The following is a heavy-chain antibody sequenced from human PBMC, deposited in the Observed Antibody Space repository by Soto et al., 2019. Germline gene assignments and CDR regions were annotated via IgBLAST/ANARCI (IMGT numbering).Heavy chain of an antibody. CDR2: IYYSGST. J-gene: IGHJ6*02. CDR3: ARDSGAWFGELSSPMGMDV. Sequence: SETLSLTCTVSGGSISSYYWSWIRQPPGKGLEWIGYIYYSGSTNYNPSLKSRVTTSVDTSKNQFSLKLSSVTAADTAVYYCARDSGAWFGELSSPMGMDVWGQGTTVT. D-gene: IGHD3-10*01. V-gene: IGHV4-59*01. CDR1: GGSISSYY.